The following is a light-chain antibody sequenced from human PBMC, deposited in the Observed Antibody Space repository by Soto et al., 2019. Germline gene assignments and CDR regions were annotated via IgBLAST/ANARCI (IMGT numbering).Light chain of an antibody. CDR1: QGISNY. CDR3: LKYNTAAFT. Sequence: DIQMTQSPSSLSASVGDRVAITCRASQGISNYLAWYQQKPGKVPKLLIYAASTLQSGVPSRFSGSGSWTDFTLTISGLQPDDVATYYCLKYNTAAFTFGPGTNVDIK. V-gene: IGKV1-27*01. J-gene: IGKJ3*01. CDR2: AAS.